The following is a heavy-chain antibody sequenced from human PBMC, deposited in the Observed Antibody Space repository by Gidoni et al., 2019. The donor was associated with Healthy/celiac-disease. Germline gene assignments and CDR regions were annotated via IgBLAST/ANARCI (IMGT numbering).Heavy chain of an antibody. Sequence: QVQLVQPGAEGKKPGPSVKVSCKSAGYTFTSYGISWVRQAPGQGLEWMGWISAYHGNTNYAQKLQGSVTMTTDTSTSTAYMELRSLRSDDTAVYYCARDSGSYYVGAFDIWGQGTMVTVSS. V-gene: IGHV1-18*04. D-gene: IGHD1-26*01. J-gene: IGHJ3*02. CDR1: GYTFTSYG. CDR3: ARDSGSYYVGAFDI. CDR2: ISAYHGNT.